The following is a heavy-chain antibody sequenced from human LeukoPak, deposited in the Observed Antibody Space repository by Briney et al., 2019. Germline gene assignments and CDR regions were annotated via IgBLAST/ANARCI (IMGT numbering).Heavy chain of an antibody. CDR2: IYYDGST. Sequence: SETLSLTCSVSGDSIRSHYWSWIRQAPGKGLEWIGYIYYDGSTNYNPSLQSRVTISIDTSKTQFSLTLSSVTASDTAVYHCVQSGSVATYRYYFDYWGQGTLVTVSS. CDR1: GDSIRSHY. D-gene: IGHD3-16*01. CDR3: VQSGSVATYRYYFDY. V-gene: IGHV4-59*08. J-gene: IGHJ4*02.